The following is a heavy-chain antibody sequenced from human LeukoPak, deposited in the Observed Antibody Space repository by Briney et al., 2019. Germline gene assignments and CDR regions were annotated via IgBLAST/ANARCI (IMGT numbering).Heavy chain of an antibody. CDR3: ARVRSAGDAFDI. D-gene: IGHD6-25*01. J-gene: IGHJ3*02. Sequence: PSETLSLTCTVSGGSVSSSDFYWSWIRQPPGKGLEWIGYIYYSGSSNYNPSLRSRVTVSVDTSKNHLSLKMSSVTAADTAVYYCARVRSAGDAFDIWGQGTVVTVSS. CDR1: GGSVSSSDFY. CDR2: IYYSGSS. V-gene: IGHV4-61*03.